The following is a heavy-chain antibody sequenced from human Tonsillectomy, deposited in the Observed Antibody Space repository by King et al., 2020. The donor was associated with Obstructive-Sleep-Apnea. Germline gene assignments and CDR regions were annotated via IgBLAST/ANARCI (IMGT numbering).Heavy chain of an antibody. V-gene: IGHV3-66*01. D-gene: IGHD1-1*01. CDR1: GFNVTSYY. CDR3: ARDRRTDLERGGGFDP. Sequence: VQLVESGGGLVQPGGSLRLSCEASGFNVTSYYMNWVRQAPGKGLEWVSVIYSGGTTYYADSVKGRFTISRDTSTNTLFLQMNSLRAEDTALYYCARDRRTDLERGGGFDPWGQGTLVTVSS. J-gene: IGHJ5*02. CDR2: IYSGGTT.